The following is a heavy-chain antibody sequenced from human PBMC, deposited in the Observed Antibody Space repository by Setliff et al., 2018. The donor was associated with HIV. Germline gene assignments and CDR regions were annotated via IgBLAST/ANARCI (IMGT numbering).Heavy chain of an antibody. D-gene: IGHD5-18*01. V-gene: IGHV4-39*01. Sequence: SETLSLTCTVSGDSISSSSYYWGWIRQPPGKGLEWIGSISYSGSTYYNPSLKSRVTISVDTSKNQFSLKLSSVTAADTAVYYCARHNTGYSYGYDYYYYYMDVWGKGTTVTVSS. CDR1: GDSISSSSYY. CDR3: ARHNTGYSYGYDYYYYYMDV. J-gene: IGHJ6*03. CDR2: ISYSGST.